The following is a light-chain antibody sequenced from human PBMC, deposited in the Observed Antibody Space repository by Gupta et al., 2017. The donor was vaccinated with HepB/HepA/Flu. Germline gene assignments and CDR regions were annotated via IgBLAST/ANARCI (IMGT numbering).Light chain of an antibody. V-gene: IGLV1-51*01. CDR3: GAWDSSLSVFV. J-gene: IGLJ1*01. Sequence: QSVFTQPPSVSAAPGQQVTISCSGSSPNIGSNYVSWFQQLPGTTPKLLIYDNYKRPSGIPDRFSGSKSGTSGTLAITGLQTGDEADYYCGAWDSSLSVFVFGTGTKVTVL. CDR1: SPNIGSNY. CDR2: DNY.